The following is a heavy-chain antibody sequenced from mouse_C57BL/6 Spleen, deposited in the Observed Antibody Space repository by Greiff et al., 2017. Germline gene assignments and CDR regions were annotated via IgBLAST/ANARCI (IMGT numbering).Heavy chain of an antibody. J-gene: IGHJ3*01. Sequence: VMLVESGPELVKPGASVKISCKASGYAFSSSWMNWVKQRPGKGLEWIGRIYPGDGDTNYNGKFKGKATLTADKSSSTAYMQLSSLTSEDSAVYFCARSTTVVAPGFAYWGQGTLVTVSA. CDR2: IYPGDGDT. D-gene: IGHD1-1*01. CDR1: GYAFSSSW. CDR3: ARSTTVVAPGFAY. V-gene: IGHV1-82*01.